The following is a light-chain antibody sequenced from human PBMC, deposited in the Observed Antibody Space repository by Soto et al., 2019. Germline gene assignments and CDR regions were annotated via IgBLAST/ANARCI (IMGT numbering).Light chain of an antibody. CDR1: ESIGRS. CDR2: DAS. Sequence: EIVMTQSPATLSVSPGARAPLSCRASESIGRSLAWYQQRPGQAPRLLIYDASNRATGIPARFSGSGSGTDFTLTISRLEPEDFAVYYCLQRSDWRTFGRGTKV. J-gene: IGKJ1*01. V-gene: IGKV3-11*01. CDR3: LQRSDWRT.